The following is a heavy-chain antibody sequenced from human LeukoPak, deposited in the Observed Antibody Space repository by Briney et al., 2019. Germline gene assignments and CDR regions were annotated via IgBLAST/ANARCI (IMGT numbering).Heavy chain of an antibody. D-gene: IGHD1-26*01. CDR2: IGVYNGNT. CDR1: GYRFTSYG. V-gene: IGHV1-18*01. Sequence: ASATVSCKASGYRFTSYGISWVRQAPGQGLEWMGWIGVYNGNTNYAQNLQGRVTMTTDTSTSTAYMELRSLRSDDTAVYYCARGGGYSGSLSADYWGQGTLVTVSS. J-gene: IGHJ4*02. CDR3: ARGGGYSGSLSADY.